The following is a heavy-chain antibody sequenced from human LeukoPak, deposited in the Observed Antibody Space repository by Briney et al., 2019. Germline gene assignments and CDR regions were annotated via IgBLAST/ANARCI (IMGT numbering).Heavy chain of an antibody. CDR1: GYSFTTYA. CDR2: INPDKGDT. D-gene: IGHD4-17*01. V-gene: IGHV1-3*01. J-gene: IGHJ4*02. Sequence: ASVKVSCKASGYSFTTYATHWVRQAPGQRLEWMGWINPDKGDTKYSQNFQGRLTVTRDTSASTTYMELSSLVSEDTAVYYCAGRLKGSYGNPFDYWGQGTLVTVSS. CDR3: AGRLKGSYGNPFDY.